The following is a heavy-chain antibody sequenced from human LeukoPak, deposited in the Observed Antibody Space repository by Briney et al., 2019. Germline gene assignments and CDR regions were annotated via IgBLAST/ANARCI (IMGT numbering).Heavy chain of an antibody. V-gene: IGHV3-48*03. CDR2: ISSSGSTI. CDR3: ATLHYYGPPPFDY. Sequence: GGSLRLSCAASGFTFSSYEMNWVRQAPGKGLEWVSYISSSGSTIYYADSVKGRFTISRDNAKNSLYLQMNSLRAEDTAVYYCATLHYYGPPPFDYWGQGTLVTVSS. CDR1: GFTFSSYE. J-gene: IGHJ4*02. D-gene: IGHD3-10*01.